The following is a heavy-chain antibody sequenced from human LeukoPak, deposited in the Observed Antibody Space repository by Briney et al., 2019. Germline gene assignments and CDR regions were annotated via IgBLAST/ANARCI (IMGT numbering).Heavy chain of an antibody. CDR1: GFPFNDYV. D-gene: IGHD1-26*01. CDR2: TSADERIK. Sequence: GGSLRLSCTVSGFPFNDYVIHWVRQAPGKGLEWVAVTSADERIKIYNDSVRGRFAISRDNSKNTQYLQMNSLRVEDTAVYYCARDPVLGAPDYLDYWGRGTLVSVSS. V-gene: IGHV3-30*09. CDR3: ARDPVLGAPDYLDY. J-gene: IGHJ4*02.